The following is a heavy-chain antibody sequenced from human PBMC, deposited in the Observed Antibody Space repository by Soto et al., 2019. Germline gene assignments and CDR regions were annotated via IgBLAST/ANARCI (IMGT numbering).Heavy chain of an antibody. CDR2: MYNTGST. CDR1: GCSISGDY. CDR3: ARENHGDYDY. D-gene: IGHD4-17*01. V-gene: IGHV4-59*01. J-gene: IGHJ4*02. Sequence: PSETLSLTCTVSGCSISGDYWSWIRQPPGKGLEWIGYMYNTGSTVYNPSLKSRVTISVDMSKNQFSLKLSSVTAADTAVYYCARENHGDYDYWGQGTLVTVS.